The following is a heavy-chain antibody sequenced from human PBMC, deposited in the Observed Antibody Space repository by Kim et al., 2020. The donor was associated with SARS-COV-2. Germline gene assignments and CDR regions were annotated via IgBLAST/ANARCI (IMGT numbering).Heavy chain of an antibody. D-gene: IGHD6-6*01. CDR2: ISGSGGST. Sequence: GGSLRLSCAASGFTFSSYAMSWVRQAPGKGLEWVSAISGSGGSTYYADSVKGRFTISRDNSKNTLYLQMNSLRAEDTAVYYCAKDSEYSSSPLGGFDPWGQGTLVTVSS. CDR3: AKDSEYSSSPLGGFDP. J-gene: IGHJ5*02. CDR1: GFTFSSYA. V-gene: IGHV3-23*01.